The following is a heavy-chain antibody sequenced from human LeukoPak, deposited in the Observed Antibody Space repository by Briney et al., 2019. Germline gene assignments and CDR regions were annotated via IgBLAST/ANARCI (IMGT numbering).Heavy chain of an antibody. CDR2: INPNSGGT. CDR1: GYTFTGYY. J-gene: IGHJ4*02. Sequence: ASVKVSCKASGYTFTGYYMHWVRQAPGQGLEWMGWINPNSGGTNYAQKFQGRVTMTRDTSISTAYMELSRLRSDDTAVYYCARVRYSSLGDFDYWGQGTLVTVSS. V-gene: IGHV1-2*02. D-gene: IGHD6-19*01. CDR3: ARVRYSSLGDFDY.